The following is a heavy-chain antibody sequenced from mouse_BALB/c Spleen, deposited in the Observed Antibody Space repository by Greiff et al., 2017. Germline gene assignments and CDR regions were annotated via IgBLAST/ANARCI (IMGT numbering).Heavy chain of an antibody. D-gene: IGHD1-2*01. CDR1: GYSITSDYA. V-gene: IGHV3-2*02. J-gene: IGHJ2*01. Sequence: EVKLVESGPGLVKPSQSLSLTCTVTGYSITSDYAWNLIRQFPGNKLEWMGYISYSGSTSYNPSLKSRISITRDTSKNQFFLQLNSVTTEDTATYYCARESYYGFYWGQGTTLTVSS. CDR3: ARESYYGFY. CDR2: ISYSGST.